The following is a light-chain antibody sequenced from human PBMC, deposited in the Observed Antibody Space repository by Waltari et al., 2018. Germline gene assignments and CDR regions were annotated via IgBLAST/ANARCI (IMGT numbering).Light chain of an antibody. CDR3: MQRIEFPRT. CDR1: QSLFDSADGDSY. Sequence: IVMTQTPLSLPVTPGEPASISCKSSQSLFDSADGDSYLDWYLQKPGQSPQLLIYTLANRASGVPDRVSGSGSGTDFTLKISRVEAEDVGVYYCMQRIEFPRTFGQGTKVEIK. V-gene: IGKV2-40*01. J-gene: IGKJ1*01. CDR2: TLA.